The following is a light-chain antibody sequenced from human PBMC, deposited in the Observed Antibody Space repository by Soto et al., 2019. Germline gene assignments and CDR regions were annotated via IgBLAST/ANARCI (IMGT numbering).Light chain of an antibody. Sequence: DIQLTQSPSSVSASVGDRITITCRASQDVSNWLAWYQQKPGKAPKLLLYDASALQAGVPSRFGGSGSGTDFTLTITTLQPEDFATYYCQQSKSHPLTFGQGTRLEMK. V-gene: IGKV1-12*01. J-gene: IGKJ5*01. CDR3: QQSKSHPLT. CDR2: DAS. CDR1: QDVSNW.